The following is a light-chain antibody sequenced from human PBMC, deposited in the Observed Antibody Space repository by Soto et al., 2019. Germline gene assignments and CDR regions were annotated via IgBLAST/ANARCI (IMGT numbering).Light chain of an antibody. CDR3: QRYGSSPLIT. CDR1: QSVSSSS. Sequence: EIVWTQSPGTLSLSPGERATLSCRASQSVSSSSLAWYQQRPGQAPRLLIYGTSSRATGIPDRFSGSGSGTDFTLTISRLEPEDFAVYFCQRYGSSPLITFGQGTRLEIK. J-gene: IGKJ5*01. V-gene: IGKV3-20*01. CDR2: GTS.